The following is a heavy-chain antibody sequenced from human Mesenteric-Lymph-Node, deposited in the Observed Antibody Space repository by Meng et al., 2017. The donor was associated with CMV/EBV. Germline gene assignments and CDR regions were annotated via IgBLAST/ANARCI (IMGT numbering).Heavy chain of an antibody. CDR2: ISYDGGNE. D-gene: IGHD2-8*01. V-gene: IGHV3-30-3*01. Sequence: SCKASGGTFSSYAMHWVRQGPGKGLEWVAFISYDGGNEYYTDSVKGRFTISRDNSKDTVYLQMSSLRPEDTAVYYCARGNGDYWGQGTLVTVSS. J-gene: IGHJ4*02. CDR3: ARGNGDY. CDR1: GGTFSSYA.